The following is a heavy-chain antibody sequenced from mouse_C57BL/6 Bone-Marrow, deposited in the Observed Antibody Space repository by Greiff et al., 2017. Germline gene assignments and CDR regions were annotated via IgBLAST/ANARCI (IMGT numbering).Heavy chain of an antibody. D-gene: IGHD2-3*01. CDR2: IDPSASYT. CDR1: GYTFTSYW. V-gene: IGHV1-59*01. J-gene: IGHJ4*01. Sequence: QVQLQQPGAELVRPGTSVKLSCKASGYTFTSYWMHWVKQRPGPGLEWIGVIDPSASYTNYNQKFKGKATLTVDTSSSTAYRQLSRLTSADTAVYYCARSLCPRGYYAMDYWGQGTSVTVSS. CDR3: ARSLCPRGYYAMDY.